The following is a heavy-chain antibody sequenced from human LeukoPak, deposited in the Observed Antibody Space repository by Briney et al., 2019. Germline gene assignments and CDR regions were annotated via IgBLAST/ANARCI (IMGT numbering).Heavy chain of an antibody. CDR1: GGSFSGYY. V-gene: IGHV4-34*01. Sequence: SETLSLTCVVYGGSFSGYYWSWIRQPPGKGLEWIGEINHSGSTNYNPSLKSRVTISVDTSKNQFSLKLSSVTAADTAVYYCARRPEPGIAVAARVFDYWGQGTLVTVSS. J-gene: IGHJ4*02. CDR3: ARRPEPGIAVAARVFDY. CDR2: INHSGST. D-gene: IGHD6-19*01.